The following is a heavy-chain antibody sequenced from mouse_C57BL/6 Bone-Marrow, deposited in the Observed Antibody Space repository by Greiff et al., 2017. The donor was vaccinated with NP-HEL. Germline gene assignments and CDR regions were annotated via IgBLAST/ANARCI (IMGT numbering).Heavy chain of an antibody. CDR3: AGGGLRYYYAMDY. V-gene: IGHV1-54*01. Sequence: QVQLQQSGAELVRPGTSVKVSCKASGYAFTNYLIEWVKQRPGQGLEWIGVINPGSGGTNYNEKFKGKATLTADKSSSTAYMQLSSLTSEDSAVHFCAGGGLRYYYAMDYWGQGTSVTVSS. J-gene: IGHJ4*01. CDR1: GYAFTNYL. CDR2: INPGSGGT. D-gene: IGHD2-4*01.